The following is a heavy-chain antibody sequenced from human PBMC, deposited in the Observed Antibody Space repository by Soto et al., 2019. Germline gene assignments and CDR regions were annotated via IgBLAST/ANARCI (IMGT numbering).Heavy chain of an antibody. D-gene: IGHD3-22*01. CDR3: ASSPYYYDSSGYYFFFDY. J-gene: IGHJ4*02. CDR1: EGTFSSYA. Sequence: ASVKVSCKASEGTFSSYAISWVRQAPGQGLEWMGGIIPIFGTANYAQKFQGRVTITADKSTSTAYMELSSLRSEDTAVYYCASSPYYYDSSGYYFFFDYWGQGTLVTVSS. CDR2: IIPIFGTA. V-gene: IGHV1-69*06.